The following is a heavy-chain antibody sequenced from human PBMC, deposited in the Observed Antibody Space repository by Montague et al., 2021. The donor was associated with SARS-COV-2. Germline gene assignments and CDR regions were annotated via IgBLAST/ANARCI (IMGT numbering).Heavy chain of an antibody. CDR1: GYSISSSNW. CDR3: AESADHNYFLDS. D-gene: IGHD5-24*01. V-gene: IGHV4-28*01. Sequence: SETLSLTCAVSGYSISSSNWWGWIRQAPGRGLEWIGYIYHTGSTYYNPSLKSRVTMSVDKSNNLFSLELSSVTAVDTAVYYCAESADHNYFLDSWGQGTPVTVSS. J-gene: IGHJ4*02. CDR2: IYHTGST.